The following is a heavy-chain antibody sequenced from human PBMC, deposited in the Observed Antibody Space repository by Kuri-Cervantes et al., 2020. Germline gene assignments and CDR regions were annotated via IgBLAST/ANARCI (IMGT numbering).Heavy chain of an antibody. CDR2: IYYSGST. D-gene: IGHD6-19*01. CDR3: ARHITSGWDGWFDP. Sequence: SVILCRTSPVSGRSISRCYWSWIRQPPGKGLEWIGYIYYSGSTNYNPSLKSRVTISVDTSKNQFSLKLTSVTAADTAVYYCARHITSGWDGWFDPWGQGTLVTVSS. V-gene: IGHV4-59*01. CDR1: GRSISRCY. J-gene: IGHJ5*02.